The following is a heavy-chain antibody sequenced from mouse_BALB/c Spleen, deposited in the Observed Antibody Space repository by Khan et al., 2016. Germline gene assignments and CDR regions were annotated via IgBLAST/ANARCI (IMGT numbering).Heavy chain of an antibody. CDR2: ISYSGST. CDR1: GYSITSDYA. J-gene: IGHJ3*01. Sequence: EVQLQESGPGLVKPSQSLSLTCTVTGYSITSDYAWNWLRQFPGNKLEWMGYISYSGSTSYNPAPQSRTPLHRDTSKNQFFLQLNSVTTDDTATYYCARNGNRYGRTWFAYWGQGTLVTVSA. D-gene: IGHD2-14*01. V-gene: IGHV3-2*02. CDR3: ARNGNRYGRTWFAY.